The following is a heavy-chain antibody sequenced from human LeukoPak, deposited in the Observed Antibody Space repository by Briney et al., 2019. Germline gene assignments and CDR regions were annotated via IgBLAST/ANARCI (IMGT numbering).Heavy chain of an antibody. CDR3: ARRDFWSGYYKKSRPSNYFDY. V-gene: IGHV4-34*01. J-gene: IGHJ4*02. Sequence: SETLSLTCAVYGGSFSGYYWSWIRQPPGKWLEWIGEINHSGSTNYNPSLKSRVTISVDTSKNQFSLKLSSVTAADTAVYYCARRDFWSGYYKKSRPSNYFDYWGQGTLVTVSS. CDR1: GGSFSGYY. D-gene: IGHD3-3*01. CDR2: INHSGST.